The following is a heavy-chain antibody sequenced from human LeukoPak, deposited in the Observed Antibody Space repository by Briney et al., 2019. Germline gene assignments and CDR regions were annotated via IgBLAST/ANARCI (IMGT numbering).Heavy chain of an antibody. D-gene: IGHD3-22*01. V-gene: IGHV3-11*01. CDR3: AKDMVPSYYDSSGYGAMDV. CDR1: GFTFSDYY. CDR2: ISSSGSTI. Sequence: KAGGSLRLSCAVSGFTFSDYYMSWIRQAPGKGLEWVSYISSSGSTIYYADSVKGRFTISRDNAKNSLYLQMNSLRAEDTALYYCAKDMVPSYYDSSGYGAMDVWGKGTTVTVSS. J-gene: IGHJ6*03.